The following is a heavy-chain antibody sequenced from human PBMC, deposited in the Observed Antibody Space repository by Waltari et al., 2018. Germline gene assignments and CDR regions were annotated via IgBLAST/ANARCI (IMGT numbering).Heavy chain of an antibody. J-gene: IGHJ5*02. CDR1: GGSFSGYY. CDR3: AKGGGYFGSGTYYKNNWFDP. D-gene: IGHD3-10*01. Sequence: VQLQQWGAGLLKPSETLSLTCAVYGGSFSGYYWSWIRQPPGKGLEWVANIKQDGSEKYYVDSVKGRFTISRDNAKNSLYLQMNSLRAEDTAVYYCAKGGGYFGSGTYYKNNWFDPWGQGTRVTVSS. V-gene: IGHV3-7*03. CDR2: IKQDGSEK.